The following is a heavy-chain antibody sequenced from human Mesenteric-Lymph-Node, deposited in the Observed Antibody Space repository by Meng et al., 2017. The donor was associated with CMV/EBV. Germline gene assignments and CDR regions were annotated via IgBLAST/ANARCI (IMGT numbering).Heavy chain of an antibody. Sequence: AVYGGSFSGYYWTWIRQPPGKGLEWIGEINHSGNTNYNPSLKSRVTISVDTSKNQFSLKLSSVTAADTSVYYCARGRNWGSSPFDYWGQGTLVTVSS. V-gene: IGHV4-34*01. CDR1: GGSFSGYY. J-gene: IGHJ4*02. CDR2: INHSGNT. D-gene: IGHD7-27*01. CDR3: ARGRNWGSSPFDY.